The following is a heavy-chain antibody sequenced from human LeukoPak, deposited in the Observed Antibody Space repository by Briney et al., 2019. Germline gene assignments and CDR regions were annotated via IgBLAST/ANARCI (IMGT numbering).Heavy chain of an antibody. V-gene: IGHV3-11*01. J-gene: IGHJ4*02. CDR3: ARYFDYRGAY. CDR2: INSGGSAI. D-gene: IGHD3-9*01. CDR1: GFTFSDYY. Sequence: PGRSLRLSCAASGFTFSDYYMSWIRQTPGKGLEWISYINSGGSAIYYAESVKGRFTISRDNAKNSLYLQMNSLRAEDTAVYYCARYFDYRGAYWGQGTLVIVSS.